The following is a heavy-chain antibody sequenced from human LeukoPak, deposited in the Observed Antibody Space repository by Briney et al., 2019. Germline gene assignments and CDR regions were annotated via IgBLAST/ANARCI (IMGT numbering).Heavy chain of an antibody. V-gene: IGHV4-4*02. CDR3: ARTSGNYLYYFDY. CDR1: GASISSTNW. CDR2: IHHSGLT. J-gene: IGHJ4*02. D-gene: IGHD1-26*01. Sequence: SETLSLTCAVSGASISSTNWWNWVRQPPGKGLEWIGEIHHSGLTNYDPSLKSRVTIFVDKSKNQFSLQLISVTPADTAVYYCARTSGNYLYYFDYWGQGALVTVSS.